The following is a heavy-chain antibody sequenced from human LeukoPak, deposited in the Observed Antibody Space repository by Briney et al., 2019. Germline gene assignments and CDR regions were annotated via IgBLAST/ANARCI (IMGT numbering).Heavy chain of an antibody. V-gene: IGHV3-30*02. J-gene: IGHJ4*02. CDR2: IRYDGSNK. D-gene: IGHD1-26*01. CDR1: GFTFSSYG. Sequence: PGGSLRLSCAASGFTFSSYGMHWVRQAPGKGLEWVAFIRYDGSNKYYADSVRGRFTISRDNSKNTLYLQMNSLRAEDTAVYYCAKDFWGSGSLLDYWGQGTPVTVSS. CDR3: AKDFWGSGSLLDY.